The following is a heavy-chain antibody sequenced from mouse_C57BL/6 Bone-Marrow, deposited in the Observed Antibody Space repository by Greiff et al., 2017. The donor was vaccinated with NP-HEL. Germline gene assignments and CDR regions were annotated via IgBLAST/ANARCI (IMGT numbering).Heavy chain of an antibody. J-gene: IGHJ2*01. V-gene: IGHV1-26*01. CDR2: INPNNGGT. CDR3: ARGGFVFDY. CDR1: GYTFTDYY. Sequence: VQLQQSGPELVKPGASVKISCKASGYTFTDYYMNWVKQSHGKSLEWIGDINPNNGGTSYNQKFKGKATLTVDKSSSTAYMELRSLTSEDSAVYYCARGGFVFDYWGQGTTLTVSS.